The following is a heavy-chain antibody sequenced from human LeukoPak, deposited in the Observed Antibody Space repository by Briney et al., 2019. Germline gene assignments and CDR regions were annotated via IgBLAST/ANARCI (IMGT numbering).Heavy chain of an antibody. Sequence: ASVKVSCKASGYTFTSYGISWVRQAPGQGLEWMGWINPNSGGTNYAQKFQGRVTMTRDTSISTAYMELSRLRSDDTAVYYCARSAVWFGELVGAFDIWGQGTMVTVSS. CDR3: ARSAVWFGELVGAFDI. CDR2: INPNSGGT. V-gene: IGHV1-2*02. J-gene: IGHJ3*02. CDR1: GYTFTSYG. D-gene: IGHD3-10*01.